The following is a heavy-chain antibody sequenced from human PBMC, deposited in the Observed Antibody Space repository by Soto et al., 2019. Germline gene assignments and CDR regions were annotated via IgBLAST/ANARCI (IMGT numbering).Heavy chain of an antibody. CDR3: ASSRGLLPALTLSGSYPKIYDY. J-gene: IGHJ4*02. V-gene: IGHV3-30*03. CDR2: ISYDGSNK. Sequence: GESLKISCAASGFTFSSYGMHWVRQAPGKGLEWVAVISYDGSNKYYADSVKGRFTISRDNSKNTLYLQMNSLRAEDTAVYYCASSRGLLPALTLSGSYPKIYDYWGQGTLVTVSS. D-gene: IGHD1-26*01. CDR1: GFTFSSYG.